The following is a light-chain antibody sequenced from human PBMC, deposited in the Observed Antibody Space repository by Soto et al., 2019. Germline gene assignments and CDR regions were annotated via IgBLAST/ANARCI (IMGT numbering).Light chain of an antibody. CDR1: SSDVGGYNY. CDR2: DVS. V-gene: IGLV2-14*01. Sequence: QSALTQPASVSGSPGQSITISCTGTSSDVGGYNYDSWLQQHPGKVPKLIIYDVSSRPSGVSNRFSGSKSGNTASLTISGLQAEDEADYYCTSYTSSNTHVFGGGTKLTVL. J-gene: IGLJ2*01. CDR3: TSYTSSNTHV.